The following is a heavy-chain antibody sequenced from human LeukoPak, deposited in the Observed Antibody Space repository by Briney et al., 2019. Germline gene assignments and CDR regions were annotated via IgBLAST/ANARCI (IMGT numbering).Heavy chain of an antibody. D-gene: IGHD2-2*01. CDR3: ARDRIVVGDYYMDV. CDR2: IYYSGRT. J-gene: IGHJ6*03. V-gene: IGHV4-30-4*01. CDR1: GGSISSDDYY. Sequence: PSETLSFTCTVSGGSISSDDYYWSWIRQPPGKGLEWLGYIYYSGRTYYNPSLQSRVTMSVDTSKNQFSLKLSSVTAADTAVYYCARDRIVVGDYYMDVWGKGTTVTVS.